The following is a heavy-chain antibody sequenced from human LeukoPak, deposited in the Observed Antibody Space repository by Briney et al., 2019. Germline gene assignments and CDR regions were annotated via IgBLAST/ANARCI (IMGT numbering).Heavy chain of an antibody. D-gene: IGHD2-15*01. CDR3: VRRYCSGSSCYFFDY. Sequence: SETLSLTCTVSGGSISSSSSNWVWIRQPPGKGLEWIGSIHYLGSTYYNPSLKTRVTISVDTSKNQFSLRLSSVTAADTAVYYCVRRYCSGSSCYFFDYWGQGTLVTVSS. CDR1: GGSISSSSSN. J-gene: IGHJ4*02. V-gene: IGHV4-39*01. CDR2: IHYLGST.